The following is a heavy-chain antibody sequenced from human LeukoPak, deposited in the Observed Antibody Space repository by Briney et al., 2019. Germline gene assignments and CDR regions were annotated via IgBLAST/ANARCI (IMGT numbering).Heavy chain of an antibody. J-gene: IGHJ4*02. CDR1: GGSISSYY. CDR2: IYYSGST. CDR3: ARIPDYYDSSGLSY. V-gene: IGHV4-59*01. D-gene: IGHD3-22*01. Sequence: PSETLSLTCTVSGGSISSYYWSWIRQPPGKGLEWIGNIYYSGSTNSNPSLKSRLTISVDTSKNQFSLKLSSVTAADTAVYYCARIPDYYDSSGLSYWGQGALVTVSS.